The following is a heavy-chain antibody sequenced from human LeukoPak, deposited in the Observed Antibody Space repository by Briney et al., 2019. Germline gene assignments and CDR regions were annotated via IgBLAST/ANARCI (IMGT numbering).Heavy chain of an antibody. D-gene: IGHD3-22*01. CDR3: ARAFADDYYDSSPDAFDI. V-gene: IGHV4-59*01. J-gene: IGHJ3*02. Sequence: SETLSLTCAVYGGSFSGYYWSWIRQPPGKGLEWIGHIYYSGSTNYNPSLKSRVTISVDTSKNQFSLKLSSVTAADTAVYYCARAFADDYYDSSPDAFDIWGQGTMVTVSS. CDR2: IYYSGST. CDR1: GGSFSGYY.